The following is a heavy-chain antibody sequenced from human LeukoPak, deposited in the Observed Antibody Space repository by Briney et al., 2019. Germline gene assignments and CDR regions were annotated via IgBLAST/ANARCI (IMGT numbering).Heavy chain of an antibody. CDR1: GFTFSSYW. D-gene: IGHD3-22*01. CDR2: ISSSGSTI. Sequence: GGSLRLSCAASGFTFSSYWMSWVRQAPGKGLEWVSYISSSGSTIYYADSVKGRFTISRDNAKNSLYLQMNSLRAEDTAVYYCARGGNRYDSSGYQAHFDYWGQGTLVTVSS. V-gene: IGHV3-48*04. J-gene: IGHJ4*02. CDR3: ARGGNRYDSSGYQAHFDY.